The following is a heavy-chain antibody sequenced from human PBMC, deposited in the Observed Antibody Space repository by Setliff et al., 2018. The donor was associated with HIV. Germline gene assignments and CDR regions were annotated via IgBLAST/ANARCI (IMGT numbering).Heavy chain of an antibody. CDR2: INPTGGST. D-gene: IGHD2-2*01. CDR1: GYTFTSYA. V-gene: IGHV1-46*01. J-gene: IGHJ5*02. Sequence: ASVKVSCKASGYTFTSYAMHWVRQAPGQRLEWMGVINPTGGSTRNTQKFQGRVAMTRDTSTSTVYMELSSLRSEDTAVYYCARDFGGYCSSMSCPGLFDPWGQGTLVTVSS. CDR3: ARDFGGYCSSMSCPGLFDP.